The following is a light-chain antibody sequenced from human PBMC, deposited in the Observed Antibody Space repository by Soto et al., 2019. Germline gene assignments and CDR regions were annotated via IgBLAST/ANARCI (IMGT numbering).Light chain of an antibody. Sequence: DIQLTQSPSSLSSSVGDRVTITCQSSQDIIHSLNWYQQKPGKAPNLLIYDASKLQTGVPSIFSGSGSGTDSTFNINSLQPEDIATYYCQLFDNLPYTFGQGTKVDLK. V-gene: IGKV1-33*01. CDR3: QLFDNLPYT. CDR1: QDIIHS. CDR2: DAS. J-gene: IGKJ2*01.